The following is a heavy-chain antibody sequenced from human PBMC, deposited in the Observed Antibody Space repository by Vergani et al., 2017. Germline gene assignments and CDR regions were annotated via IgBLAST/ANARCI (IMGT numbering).Heavy chain of an antibody. V-gene: IGHV1-69*01. CDR1: GYTFTGYY. J-gene: IGHJ6*02. CDR3: ARARTMVRGVSFDYGMDV. CDR2: IIPIFGTA. Sequence: QVQLVQSGAEVKKPGASVKVSCKASGYTFTGYYMHWVRQAPGQGLEWMGGIIPIFGTANYAQKFQGRVTITADESTSTAYMELSSLRSEDTAVYYCARARTMVRGVSFDYGMDVWGQGTTVTVSS. D-gene: IGHD3-10*01.